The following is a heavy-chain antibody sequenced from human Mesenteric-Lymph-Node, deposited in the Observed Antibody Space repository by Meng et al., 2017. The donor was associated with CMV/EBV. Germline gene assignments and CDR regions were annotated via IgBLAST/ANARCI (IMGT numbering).Heavy chain of an antibody. J-gene: IGHJ4*02. Sequence: ISGDSVCGNSAAWNWIRQYPSRGLEWMGRTYYRSKWYNDYAVSVKSRITINPDTSKNQFSLQLNSVTPEDTAVYYCARDYRVGAIGYWGQGTLVTVSS. CDR2: TYYRSKWYN. V-gene: IGHV6-1*01. CDR1: GDSVCGNSAA. D-gene: IGHD1-26*01. CDR3: ARDYRVGAIGY.